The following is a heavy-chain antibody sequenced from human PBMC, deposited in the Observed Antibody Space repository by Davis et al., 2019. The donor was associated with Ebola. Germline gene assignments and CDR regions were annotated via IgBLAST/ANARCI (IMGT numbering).Heavy chain of an antibody. V-gene: IGHV1-18*04. J-gene: IGHJ6*02. CDR2: ISAYNGST. CDR3: ARSRGSYYVYYYGMDV. CDR1: GYTFTSYG. Sequence: AASVKVSCKASGYTFTSYGITWVRQAPGQGLEWMGWISAYNGSTNYAQKLQGRVTMTTDTSTSTAYMELRSLRSDDTAVYYCARSRGSYYVYYYGMDVWGQGTTVTVSS. D-gene: IGHD1-26*01.